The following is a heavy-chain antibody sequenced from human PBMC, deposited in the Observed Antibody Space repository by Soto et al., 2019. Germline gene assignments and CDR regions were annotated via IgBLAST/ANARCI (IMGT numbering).Heavy chain of an antibody. CDR3: ARGLSAYYYYYGMDV. V-gene: IGHV4-59*01. J-gene: IGHJ6*02. CDR1: GGSISSYY. D-gene: IGHD3-16*01. Sequence: ETLSLTCTVSGGSISSYYWSWIRQPPGKGLEWIGYIYYSGSTNYNPSLKSRVTISVDTSKNQFSLKLSSVTAADTAVYYCARGLSAYYYYYGMDVWGQGTTVTVSS. CDR2: IYYSGST.